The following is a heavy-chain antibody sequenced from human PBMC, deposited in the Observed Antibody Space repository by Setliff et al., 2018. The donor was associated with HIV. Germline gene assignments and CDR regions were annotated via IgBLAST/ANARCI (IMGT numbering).Heavy chain of an antibody. CDR3: AIPLSSGGDH. CDR2: INSNSGGT. J-gene: IGHJ5*02. V-gene: IGHV1-2*02. D-gene: IGHD6-19*01. Sequence: VASVKVSCKASGYTFTGYYMHWVRQAPGQGLEWTGWINSNSGGTTYAQKFQGRVTVTRDTSISTAYVELSRLRSDDTAVYYCAIPLSSGGDHWGQGTLVTVSS. CDR1: GYTFTGYY.